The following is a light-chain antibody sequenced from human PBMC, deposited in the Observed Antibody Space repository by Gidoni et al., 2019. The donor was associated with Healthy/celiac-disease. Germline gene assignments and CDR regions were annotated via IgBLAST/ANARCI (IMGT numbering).Light chain of an antibody. V-gene: IGLV3-1*01. CDR2: QDS. J-gene: IGLJ3*02. Sequence: SSELTQPPSVSVSPGQTARITCSGDKLGEKYACWYQQKPGQSPVLCLYQDSKRPSGIPERFSGSHSGNAATLTIRGTQAMAEADHSCQALDSCTGGVFGGGTKLTVL. CDR1: KLGEKY. CDR3: QALDSCTGGV.